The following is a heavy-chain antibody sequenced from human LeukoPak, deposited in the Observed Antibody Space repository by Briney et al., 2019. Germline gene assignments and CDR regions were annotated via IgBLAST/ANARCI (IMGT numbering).Heavy chain of an antibody. V-gene: IGHV1-2*02. CDR3: ARDQGHGGNSWDY. CDR1: GYTFTVYY. J-gene: IGHJ4*02. Sequence: ASVKVSCKVSGYTFTVYYMHWVRDAPGQGLEWLGWINPNSGGTNYAQNFQGRVTMTRDTSISTAYMELSRLRSDDTAVYYCARDQGHGGNSWDYWGQGTLVTVSS. CDR2: INPNSGGT. D-gene: IGHD4-23*01.